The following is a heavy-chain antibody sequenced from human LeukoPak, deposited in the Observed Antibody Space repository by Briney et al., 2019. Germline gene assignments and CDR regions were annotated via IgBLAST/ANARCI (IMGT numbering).Heavy chain of an antibody. V-gene: IGHV3-23*01. D-gene: IGHD7-27*01. CDR2: ISGSGGST. CDR3: AKEASELGTFKDAFDI. CDR1: GFTFSSYA. Sequence: GGSLRLSCAASGFTFSSYAMSWVRQAPGKGLEWVSAISGSGGSTYYADSVKGRFTISRDNSKNTLYLQMNSLRAEDTAVCYCAKEASELGTFKDAFDIWGQGTMVTVSS. J-gene: IGHJ3*02.